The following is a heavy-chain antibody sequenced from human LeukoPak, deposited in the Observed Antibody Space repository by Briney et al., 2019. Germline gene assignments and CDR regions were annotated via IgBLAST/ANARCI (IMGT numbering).Heavy chain of an antibody. D-gene: IGHD2-2*01. Sequence: PSETLSLTCTVSGGSISSYYWSWIRQPAGKGLEWIGRIYTSGSTNYNPSLKSRVTMSVDTSKNQFSLKLSSVTAADTAVYYCARVRSGYCSSTSCPPATHYYYMVVWGKGTTVTISS. J-gene: IGHJ6*03. CDR2: IYTSGST. CDR3: ARVRSGYCSSTSCPPATHYYYMVV. V-gene: IGHV4-4*07. CDR1: GGSISSYY.